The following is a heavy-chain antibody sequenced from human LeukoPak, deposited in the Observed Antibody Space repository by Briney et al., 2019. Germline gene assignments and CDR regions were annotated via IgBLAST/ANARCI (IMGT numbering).Heavy chain of an antibody. D-gene: IGHD1-7*01. V-gene: IGHV3-49*04. CDR3: SRGYRSGTMNPFLDY. CDR2: IRSKAYGGTT. CDR1: GFNFGDYT. J-gene: IGHJ4*02. Sequence: PGRSLRLSCTASGFNFGDYTMSWVRQAPGKGPEWVTFIRSKAYGGTTEYAASVKGRFTISRDDSRSIAYLQMNGLRTEDTALYYCSRGYRSGTMNPFLDYWGRGTLVTVSS.